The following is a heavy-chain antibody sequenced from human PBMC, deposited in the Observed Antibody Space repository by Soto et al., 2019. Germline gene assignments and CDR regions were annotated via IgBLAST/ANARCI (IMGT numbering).Heavy chain of an antibody. Sequence: SETLSPTCTVPGGSISSGGYYWSWIRQHPGKGLEWIGYIYYSGSTYYNPSLKSRVTISVDTSKNQFSLKLSSVTAADTSVYYCARADILTGYYTSAEYFQHWGQGTLVTVSS. V-gene: IGHV4-31*03. CDR2: IYYSGST. CDR3: ARADILTGYYTSAEYFQH. D-gene: IGHD3-9*01. CDR1: GGSISSGGYY. J-gene: IGHJ1*01.